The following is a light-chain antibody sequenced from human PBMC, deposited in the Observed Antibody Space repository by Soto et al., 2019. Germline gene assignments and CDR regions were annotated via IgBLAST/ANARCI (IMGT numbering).Light chain of an antibody. J-gene: IGLJ1*01. CDR3: SSYTISNTLPFV. Sequence: QSTLTQHASVSGSPGQSITMSCTGTSSDVGGYNYVSWYQQYPGKAPKLMIYEVANRPSGVSNRFSGSKSGNTASLTISGLQAEDEADYYCSSYTISNTLPFVFGTGTKVTVL. V-gene: IGLV2-14*01. CDR2: EVA. CDR1: SSDVGGYNY.